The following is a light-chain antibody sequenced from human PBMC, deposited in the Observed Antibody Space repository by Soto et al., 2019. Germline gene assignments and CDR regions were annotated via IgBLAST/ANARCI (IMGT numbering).Light chain of an antibody. J-gene: IGLJ1*01. Sequence: QSALAHPASVSRSPGQSITISCTGTSSDVGNYNYVSWYQQHPGKAPKLMIYEVSNRPSGVSNRFSGSKSGNTASLTISGLQAEDEADYYCSSYTTSSTLYVFGTGTKVTVL. CDR1: SSDVGNYNY. CDR3: SSYTTSSTLYV. V-gene: IGLV2-14*01. CDR2: EVS.